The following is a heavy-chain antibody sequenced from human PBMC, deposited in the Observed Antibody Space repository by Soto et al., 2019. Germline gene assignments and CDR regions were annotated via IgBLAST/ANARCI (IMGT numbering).Heavy chain of an antibody. CDR2: IAYDGTNT. Sequence: GGSLRLSCAASGFTFSNYVIFWVRQAPGTGLEWVSVIAYDGTNTYYAESVKDRFSVSRDNSRKTVYMQMNSLRAEDTAVYYCARGRATRSTLNVWGQGTLDTVSS. J-gene: IGHJ4*03. CDR1: GFTFSNYV. CDR3: ARGRATRSTLNV. V-gene: IGHV3-30-3*01. D-gene: IGHD6-13*01.